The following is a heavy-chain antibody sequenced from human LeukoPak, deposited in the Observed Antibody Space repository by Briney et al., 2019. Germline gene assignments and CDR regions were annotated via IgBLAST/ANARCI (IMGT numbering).Heavy chain of an antibody. V-gene: IGHV4-34*01. Sequence: PSETLSLTCAVYGGPFSGYYWSWIRQPPGKGLEWIGETNHSGSTNYNPSLKSRVTISVDTSKNQFSLKLSSVTAADTAVYYCARWNTAMVTLDYWGQGTLVTVSS. CDR1: GGPFSGYY. CDR3: ARWNTAMVTLDY. J-gene: IGHJ4*02. CDR2: TNHSGST. D-gene: IGHD5-18*01.